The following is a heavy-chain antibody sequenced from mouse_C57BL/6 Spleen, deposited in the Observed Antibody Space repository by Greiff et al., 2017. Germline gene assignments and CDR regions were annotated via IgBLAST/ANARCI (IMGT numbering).Heavy chain of an antibody. J-gene: IGHJ3*01. Sequence: EVQLQQSGPELVKPGASVKISCKASGYTFTDYYMNWVKQSHGKSLEWIGDINPNNGGTSYNQKFKGKATLTVDKSSSTAYMELRSLTSEDSAVYYCARLGYYGSTPLAYWGQGTLVTVSA. CDR2: INPNNGGT. D-gene: IGHD1-1*01. V-gene: IGHV1-26*01. CDR3: ARLGYYGSTPLAY. CDR1: GYTFTDYY.